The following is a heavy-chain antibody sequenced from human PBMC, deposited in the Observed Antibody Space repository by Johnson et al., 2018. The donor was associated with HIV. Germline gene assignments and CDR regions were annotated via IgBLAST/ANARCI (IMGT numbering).Heavy chain of an antibody. D-gene: IGHD6-6*01. Sequence: QMQLVESGGGVVQTGRSLRLSCASSGFSFSTYGMHWVRQAPGKGLEWVAFIRYDGSNKYYADSVKGRFTISRDNSKNTLYLQMNSLRAEDTALYFCTRRDSSELGDAFDIWGQGTMVTVSS. CDR2: IRYDGSNK. V-gene: IGHV3-33*01. CDR3: TRRDSSELGDAFDI. J-gene: IGHJ3*02. CDR1: GFSFSTYG.